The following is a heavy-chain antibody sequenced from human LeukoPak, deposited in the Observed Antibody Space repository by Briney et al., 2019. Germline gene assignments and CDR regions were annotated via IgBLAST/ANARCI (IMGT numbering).Heavy chain of an antibody. J-gene: IGHJ2*01. Sequence: SETLSLTCTVSGGSISDYYWSWIRQPPGLGLEWIGHLYYSGSTNYNPSLKNRVNISLDTSRNQFSLKLSSVTAADTAVYYCARDFYYYDSSGSLWYFDLWGRGTLVTVSS. V-gene: IGHV4-59*01. CDR2: LYYSGST. CDR1: GGSISDYY. CDR3: ARDFYYYDSSGSLWYFDL. D-gene: IGHD3-22*01.